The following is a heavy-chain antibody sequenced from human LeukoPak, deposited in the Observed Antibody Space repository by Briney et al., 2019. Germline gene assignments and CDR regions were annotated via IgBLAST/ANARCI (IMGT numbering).Heavy chain of an antibody. CDR3: AKVIVVAASPKGPFDY. V-gene: IGHV3-23*01. CDR1: GFTFSRCA. J-gene: IGHJ4*02. CDR2: ISGSGDST. D-gene: IGHD2-15*01. Sequence: PGGSLRLACAAAGFTFSRCAMSWVRQAPGKGLEWVSAISGSGDSTYYADSVKGRFTISRDNSKNTLFLQMNSLRAEDTALYYCAKVIVVAASPKGPFDYWGQGTLVTVSS.